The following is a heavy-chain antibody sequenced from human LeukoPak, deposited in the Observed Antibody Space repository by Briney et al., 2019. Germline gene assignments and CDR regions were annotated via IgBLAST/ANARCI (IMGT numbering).Heavy chain of an antibody. J-gene: IGHJ4*02. D-gene: IGHD6-19*01. CDR1: GFTFDDYA. Sequence: GGSLRLSCAASGFTFDDYAMHWVRQAPGKGLEWVSGISWNSGSIGYADSVKGRFTISRDNAKNSLYLQMNSLRAEDTALYYCAKDKEQWLAYFDYWGQGTLVTVSS. CDR2: ISWNSGSI. V-gene: IGHV3-9*01. CDR3: AKDKEQWLAYFDY.